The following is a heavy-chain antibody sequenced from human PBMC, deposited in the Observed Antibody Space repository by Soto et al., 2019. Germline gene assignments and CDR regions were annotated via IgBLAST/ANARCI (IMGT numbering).Heavy chain of an antibody. D-gene: IGHD5-18*01. CDR3: ARDGNFAFRGYSFGFDF. Sequence: SVKVSCKASGYRFTTFYIHWVRQAPGQGLEWMGRMNLDTGGTTYAQKFQGRVTMTRDTSISTAYMEVTNLKSDDTAIYYCARDGNFAFRGYSFGFDFWGQGTLVTVSS. CDR1: GYRFTTFY. V-gene: IGHV1-2*06. CDR2: MNLDTGGT. J-gene: IGHJ4*02.